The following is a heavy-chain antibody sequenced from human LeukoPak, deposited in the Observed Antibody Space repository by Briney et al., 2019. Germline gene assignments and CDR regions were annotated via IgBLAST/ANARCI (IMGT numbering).Heavy chain of an antibody. CDR3: ARDMGSSWPHHAFDI. CDR1: GFTFSSYS. J-gene: IGHJ3*02. D-gene: IGHD6-13*01. V-gene: IGHV3-21*01. CDR2: ISSSSSYI. Sequence: SGGSLRLSCAASGFTFSSYSMNWVRQAPGKGLEWVSSISSSSSYIYYADSVKGRFTISRDNAKNSLYLQMNSLRAEDTAVYYCARDMGSSWPHHAFDIWGQGTMVTVSS.